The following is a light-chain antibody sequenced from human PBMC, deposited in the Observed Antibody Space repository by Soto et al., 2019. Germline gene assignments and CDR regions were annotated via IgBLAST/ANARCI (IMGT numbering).Light chain of an antibody. CDR2: GAS. CDR3: QQHGSSPPS. V-gene: IGKV3-20*01. CDR1: QSVSSSY. Sequence: EIVLTQSPGTLSLSPGERATLSCRASQSVSSSYLAWYQQKPGQAPRLLIYGASSRATGIPDRFRGSGSGTDFTLTISRLEPEDFAVYYCQQHGSSPPSFGQGTRLEIK. J-gene: IGKJ5*01.